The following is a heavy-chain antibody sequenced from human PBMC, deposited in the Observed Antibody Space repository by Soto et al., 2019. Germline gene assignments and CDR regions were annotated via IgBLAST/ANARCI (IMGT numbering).Heavy chain of an antibody. CDR3: AKGMSSWSERQVDY. V-gene: IGHV3-33*06. J-gene: IGHJ4*02. Sequence: GGSLRLSCAASGFTFSSYGMHWVRQVPGKGLEWVAVIWYDGGIKYYADSVKGRFTTSRDNAKNTLYLQMNDLRAEDTAVYYCAKGMSSWSERQVDYWGQGTLVTVSS. CDR2: IWYDGGIK. CDR1: GFTFSSYG. D-gene: IGHD6-13*01.